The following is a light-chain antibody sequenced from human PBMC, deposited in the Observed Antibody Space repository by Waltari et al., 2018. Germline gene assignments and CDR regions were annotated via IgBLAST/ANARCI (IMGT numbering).Light chain of an antibody. CDR2: DVR. CDR1: SSDVGAYNY. CDR3: SSYTTSRTVV. J-gene: IGLJ2*01. V-gene: IGLV2-14*03. Sequence: QSALTQPASVSGSPGQSITISCTGTSSDVGAYNYVSWYQQHPGKVPKVMIYDVRNRPSGVSNRFSGSKSGNTASLTISGPQAEDEADYYCSSYTTSRTVVFGGGTKVTVL.